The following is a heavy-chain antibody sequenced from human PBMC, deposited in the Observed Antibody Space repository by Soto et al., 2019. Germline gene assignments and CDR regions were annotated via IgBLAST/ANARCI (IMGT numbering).Heavy chain of an antibody. CDR3: TTRHNSGSYYYGMDV. D-gene: IGHD1-26*01. Sequence: GGSLRLSCAASGFTFSNAWMNWVRQAPGKGLEWVGRIKSKTDGGTTDYAAPVKGRFTISRDDSKNTLYLQMNSLKTEDTAVYYCTTRHNSGSYYYGMDVWGQGTTVTVSS. CDR2: IKSKTDGGTT. J-gene: IGHJ6*02. V-gene: IGHV3-15*07. CDR1: GFTFSNAW.